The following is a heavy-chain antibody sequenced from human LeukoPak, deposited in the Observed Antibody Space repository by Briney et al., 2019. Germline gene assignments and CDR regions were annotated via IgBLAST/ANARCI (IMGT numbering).Heavy chain of an antibody. V-gene: IGHV3-53*05. D-gene: IGHD1-26*01. J-gene: IGHJ4*02. CDR3: ARTRWELQADFDY. CDR2: IYSGGNT. CDR1: GFTVSSNY. Sequence: GGSLRLSCAASGFTVSSNYMSWVRQAPGKGLEWVSVIYSGGNTYYADSVKGRFTISRDNSKNTLYLQMNSLRAEDTAVYYCARTRWELQADFDYWGQGTLVTVSS.